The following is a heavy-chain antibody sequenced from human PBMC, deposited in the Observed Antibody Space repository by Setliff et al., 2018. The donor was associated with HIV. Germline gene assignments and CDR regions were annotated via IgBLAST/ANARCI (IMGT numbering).Heavy chain of an antibody. CDR3: ARHDCGGDCSINWFDP. V-gene: IGHV4-61*02. CDR2: IYTSGST. D-gene: IGHD2-21*02. CDR1: YATLSTADYY. Sequence: SETLSLTCTASYATLSTADYYWNWIRQPAGKGLEWIGRIYTSGSTSYTPSLKSRVTLSLDTSKNQFSLELTSVTAADTAVYYCARHDCGGDCSINWFDPWGQGTLVTVSS. J-gene: IGHJ5*02.